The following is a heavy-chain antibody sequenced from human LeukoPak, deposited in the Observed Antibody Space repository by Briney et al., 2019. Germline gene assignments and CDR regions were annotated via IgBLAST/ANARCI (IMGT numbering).Heavy chain of an antibody. J-gene: IGHJ5*02. V-gene: IGHV1-2*02. Sequence: ASVKVSCKASGYASVGYFMHWVRQAPGQGTEWMGWINPNTGATNYALNFRGRVTMTRDSSINTAYMELNRLKSDDTAVYYCTRDLVRDYDYWSGYFMAWGQGTLVTVSS. CDR1: GYASVGYF. D-gene: IGHD3-3*01. CDR2: INPNTGAT. CDR3: TRDLVRDYDYWSGYFMA.